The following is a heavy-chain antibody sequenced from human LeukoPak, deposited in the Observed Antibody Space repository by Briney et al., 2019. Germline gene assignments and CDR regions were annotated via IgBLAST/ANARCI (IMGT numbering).Heavy chain of an antibody. Sequence: GESLKISCKGSGYSFTSYWIGWVRQMPGKGLELLGIIYPGDSDTRSSPSFQGQVTISADKSISTAYLQWSSLKASDTAMYYCARHRGGSGSYYNLFVCWGQGTLVTVSS. CDR2: IYPGDSDT. J-gene: IGHJ4*02. CDR1: GYSFTSYW. CDR3: ARHRGGSGSYYNLFVC. V-gene: IGHV5-51*01. D-gene: IGHD3-10*01.